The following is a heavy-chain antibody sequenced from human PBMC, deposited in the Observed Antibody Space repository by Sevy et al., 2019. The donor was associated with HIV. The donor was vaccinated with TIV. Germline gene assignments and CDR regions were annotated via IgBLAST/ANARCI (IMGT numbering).Heavy chain of an antibody. V-gene: IGHV3-30-3*01. CDR3: AREGGEIAARPDQLPFDY. J-gene: IGHJ4*02. CDR1: GFTFSSYA. Sequence: GGSLRLSCAASGFTFSSYAMHWVRQAPGKGLEWVAVISYDGSNKYYADSVKGRFTISRDNSKNTLYLQMNSLRAEDTAGYYWAREGGEIAARPDQLPFDYWGQGTLVTVSS. D-gene: IGHD6-6*01. CDR2: ISYDGSNK.